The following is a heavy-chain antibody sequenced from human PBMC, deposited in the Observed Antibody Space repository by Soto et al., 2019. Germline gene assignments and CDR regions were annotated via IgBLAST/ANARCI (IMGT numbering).Heavy chain of an antibody. V-gene: IGHV1-3*04. J-gene: IGHJ6*02. Sequence: ASVKVSCKASGYSFTTHAMIWVRQAPGQRPEWMGWINTGNGNTRYSPKFQGRVNVTRDTSASTAYMELSSLKSEDTAVYYCARGEQLYHYYYGMDVWGQGSTVTVSS. CDR2: INTGNGNT. CDR3: ARGEQLYHYYYGMDV. CDR1: GYSFTTHA.